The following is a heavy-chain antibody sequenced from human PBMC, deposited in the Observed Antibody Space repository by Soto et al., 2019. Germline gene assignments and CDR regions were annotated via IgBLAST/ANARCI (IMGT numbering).Heavy chain of an antibody. Sequence: GGSLRLSCAASGFTFSSYGMHWVRQAPGKGLEWVAVIWYDGSNKYYADSVKGRFTISRDDAKKSLYLHMNSLRAEDTAVYYCARDDYTYGVYWGQGSLVTVSS. J-gene: IGHJ4*02. CDR1: GFTFSSYG. CDR3: ARDDYTYGVY. D-gene: IGHD3-3*01. CDR2: IWYDGSNK. V-gene: IGHV3-33*01.